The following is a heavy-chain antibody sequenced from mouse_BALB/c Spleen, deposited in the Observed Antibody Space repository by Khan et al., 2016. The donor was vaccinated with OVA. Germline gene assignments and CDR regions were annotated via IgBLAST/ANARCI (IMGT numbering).Heavy chain of an antibody. J-gene: IGHJ2*01. V-gene: IGHV3-2*02. D-gene: IGHD1-1*01. CDR2: ISYSGNT. Sequence: QESGPGLVKPSQSLSLTCTVTGYSITSDYAWNWIRQFPGNKLEWMGYISYSGNTKYNPSLKSRISITRDTSKNQFFLQLNSVTAEDTATYYCARIYGGDFDYWGQGTTLTVSS. CDR3: ARIYGGDFDY. CDR1: GYSITSDYA.